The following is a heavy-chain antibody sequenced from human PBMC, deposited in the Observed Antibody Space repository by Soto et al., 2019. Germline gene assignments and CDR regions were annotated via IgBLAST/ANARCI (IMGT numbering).Heavy chain of an antibody. D-gene: IGHD3-22*01. Sequence: ASVKVSCKASGYTFTSYAMHWVRQAPGQRLEWMGWINAGNGNTKYSQKFQGRVTITRDTSASTAYMELSSLRSEDTAVYYCARVARQDYYDSSGYYLTLDYWGQGTLVTVSS. CDR3: ARVARQDYYDSSGYYLTLDY. CDR1: GYTFTSYA. CDR2: INAGNGNT. J-gene: IGHJ4*02. V-gene: IGHV1-3*01.